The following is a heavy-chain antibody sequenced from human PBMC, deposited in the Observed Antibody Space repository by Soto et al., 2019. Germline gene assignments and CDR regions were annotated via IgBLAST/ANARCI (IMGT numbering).Heavy chain of an antibody. Sequence: GGSLRLSCVASGFTFSSYNMNWFRQAPGKGLEWVSSITSSSNYKYYTDSVKGRFTIPRDNAQESLYLQMNSLRAEDTAVYYCARSSGGPTVPTSDYWGQGTLVTVSS. CDR1: GFTFSSYN. CDR2: ITSSSNYK. J-gene: IGHJ4*02. V-gene: IGHV3-21*01. D-gene: IGHD4-17*01. CDR3: ARSSGGPTVPTSDY.